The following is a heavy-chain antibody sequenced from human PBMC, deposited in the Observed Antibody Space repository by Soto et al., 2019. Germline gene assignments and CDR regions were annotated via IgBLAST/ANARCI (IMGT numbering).Heavy chain of an antibody. CDR2: IYHSGST. CDR1: GGSISSSNW. J-gene: IGHJ4*02. V-gene: IGHV4-4*02. CDR3: ARVVGYDSSGYYSGDFDY. Sequence: SETLSLTCAVSGGSISSSNWWSWVRQPPGKGLEWIGEIYHSGSTNYNPSLKSRVTISVDKSKNQFSLKLSSVTAADTAVYYCARVVGYDSSGYYSGDFDYWGQGTLVTVSS. D-gene: IGHD3-22*01.